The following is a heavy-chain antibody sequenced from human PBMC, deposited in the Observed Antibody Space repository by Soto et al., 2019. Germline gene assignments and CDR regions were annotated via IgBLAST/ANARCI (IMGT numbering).Heavy chain of an antibody. Sequence: EVQLVESGGGLVQPGGYLRLSCTASGFTLSDSWMTWVRQAPGKGLEWVARIKPDESEKKYAGSVKGRFSISRDNAKNSMYLQMDSLRDEDTAVYYCVRGGSNYASWGQGTLVTVSS. CDR3: VRGGSNYAS. V-gene: IGHV3-7*01. J-gene: IGHJ5*02. CDR2: IKPDESEK. CDR1: GFTLSDSW. D-gene: IGHD4-4*01.